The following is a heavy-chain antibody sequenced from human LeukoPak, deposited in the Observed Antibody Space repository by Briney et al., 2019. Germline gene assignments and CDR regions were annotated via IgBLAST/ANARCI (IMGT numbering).Heavy chain of an antibody. CDR2: ISASGGTT. CDR3: ARHLSGVTGYTYGRGIDY. J-gene: IGHJ4*02. CDR1: GFTFSSYG. Sequence: QPGGSLRLSCAASGFTFSSYGMSWVRQAPGKGLEWVSAISASGGTTYYADSVKGRFTISRDNAKTSLYLQMNSLRAEDTAVYYCARHLSGVTGYTYGRGIDYWGQGTLVTVSS. V-gene: IGHV3-23*01. D-gene: IGHD5-18*01.